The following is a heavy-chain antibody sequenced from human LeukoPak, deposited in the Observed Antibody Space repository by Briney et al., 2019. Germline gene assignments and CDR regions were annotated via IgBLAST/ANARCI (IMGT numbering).Heavy chain of an antibody. Sequence: PGGSLRLSCAASGFTFSSNYMSWVRQAPGKGLEGGSVIYSGGSTYSADSVKGRLTISRDNSKNTVDLQMNSLRADDTAVYYCARERPMQSDDYYGMDVCGQGTAVTVSS. D-gene: IGHD6-19*01. CDR2: IYSGGST. CDR3: ARERPMQSDDYYGMDV. CDR1: GFTFSSNY. J-gene: IGHJ6*02. V-gene: IGHV3-66*01.